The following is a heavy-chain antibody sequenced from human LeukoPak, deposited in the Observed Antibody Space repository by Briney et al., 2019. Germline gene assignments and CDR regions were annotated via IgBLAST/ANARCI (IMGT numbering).Heavy chain of an antibody. V-gene: IGHV1-2*02. CDR2: INPNSGGT. Sequence: ASVKVSCKASGYTFTGYFMHWVRQAPGQGLEWMGWINPNSGGTNYAQKFQGRVTMTRDTSISTAYMDLSRLRSDDTAVYYCARDERYDSSGYPFGYWGQGTLVTVSS. CDR3: ARDERYDSSGYPFGY. J-gene: IGHJ4*02. CDR1: GYTFTGYF. D-gene: IGHD3-22*01.